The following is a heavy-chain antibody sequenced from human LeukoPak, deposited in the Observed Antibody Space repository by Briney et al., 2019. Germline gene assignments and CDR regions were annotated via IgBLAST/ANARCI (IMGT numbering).Heavy chain of an antibody. J-gene: IGHJ6*02. CDR1: GGSFSGYY. CDR3: ARGVPMDV. V-gene: IGHV4-34*01. Sequence: SVTLSLTCAVYGGSFSGYYWSWIRQPPGKGLEWIGEINHSGSTNYNPSLKSRVTISVDTSKNQFSLKLSSVTAADTAVYYCARGVPMDVWGQGTTVTVSS. CDR2: INHSGST.